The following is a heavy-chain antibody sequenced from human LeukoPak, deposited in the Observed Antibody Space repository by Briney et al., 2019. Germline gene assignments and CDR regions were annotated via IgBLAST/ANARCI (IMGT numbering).Heavy chain of an antibody. CDR1: GFTFSSYA. D-gene: IGHD6-6*01. V-gene: IGHV3-30*02. CDR3: AKDVRFDY. Sequence: PGGSLRLSCAASGFTFSSYAMSWVRQAPGKGLEWEAFIRYDGSNKYYADSVKGRFTISRDNSKNTLYLQMNSLRAEDTAVYYCAKDVRFDYWGQGTLVTVSS. J-gene: IGHJ4*02. CDR2: IRYDGSNK.